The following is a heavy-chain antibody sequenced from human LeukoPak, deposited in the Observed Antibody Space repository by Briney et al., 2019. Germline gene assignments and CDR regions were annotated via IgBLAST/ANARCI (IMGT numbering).Heavy chain of an antibody. CDR3: ARERGPTYYYDSSGYSFDY. D-gene: IGHD3-22*01. CDR1: GYTFTSYA. V-gene: IGHV7-4-1*02. Sequence: ASVKVSCKASGYTFTSYAMNWVRQAPGQGLEWMGWINTNTGNPTYAQGFTGRFVFSLDTSVSTAYLQISSLKAEDTAVYYCARERGPTYYYDSSGYSFDYWGQGTLVTVSS. CDR2: INTNTGNP. J-gene: IGHJ4*02.